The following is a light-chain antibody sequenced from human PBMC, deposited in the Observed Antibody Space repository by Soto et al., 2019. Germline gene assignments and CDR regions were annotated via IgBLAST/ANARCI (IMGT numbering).Light chain of an antibody. CDR3: QKYNRGPLT. Sequence: DIQMTQSPSSLSVSVGDRVTITCRASQGISNYLGWYQQKPGKIPKLLIYAASTLQSEVPSRFSGSGSGTDFTLTISNLQPEDVATYYCQKYNRGPLTFGGGTKVEIK. V-gene: IGKV1-27*01. CDR2: AAS. CDR1: QGISNY. J-gene: IGKJ4*01.